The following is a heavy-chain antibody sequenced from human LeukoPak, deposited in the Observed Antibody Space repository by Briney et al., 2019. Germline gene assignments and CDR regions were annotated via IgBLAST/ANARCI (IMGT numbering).Heavy chain of an antibody. CDR2: ISSSGGST. J-gene: IGHJ5*02. CDR1: GXTFRSYV. V-gene: IGHV3-23*01. Sequence: PGGSLRLSCAASGXTFRSYVMSWVRQAPGKGLEWVSSISSSGGSTYYADSVKGRFTISRDNSKNTLYLQVQSLRAEDTAVYYCAKDRPGHPPLTGIFGSWGQGTLVTVSS. CDR3: AKDRPGHPPLTGIFGS. D-gene: IGHD3-9*01.